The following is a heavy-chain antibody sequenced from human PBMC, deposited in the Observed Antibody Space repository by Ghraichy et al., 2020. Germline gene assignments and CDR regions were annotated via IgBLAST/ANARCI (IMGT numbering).Heavy chain of an antibody. CDR3: ARGGYCNNCMSGGIFYAMDV. CDR1: GFSFSTYA. J-gene: IGHJ6*02. V-gene: IGHV3-30*09. Sequence: GESLRLSCVGSGFSFSTYALHWVRLAPGKGPEWVALISHDGSNEYYAESVKGRLAISRDNARRTVYLQMTGLRPADTAIYYCARGGYCNNCMSGGIFYAMDVWGRGTAVTVSS. D-gene: IGHD2-15*01. CDR2: ISHDGSNE.